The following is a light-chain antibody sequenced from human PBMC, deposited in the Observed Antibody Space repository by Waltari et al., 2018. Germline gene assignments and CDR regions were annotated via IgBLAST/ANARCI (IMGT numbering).Light chain of an antibody. CDR1: ESLAHGDGNTS. J-gene: IGKJ1*01. CDR3: MQGSRWPPWT. CDR2: KVS. V-gene: IGKV2-30*02. Sequence: VVLTQSPLSLPVTLGQPASIPCRSSESLAHGDGNTSMNWVHQRPGQSPRRLIYKVSKRDSGLPDRFSGSGSGTDFTLTIIRVEAEDVGGYYCMQGSRWPPWTFGQGTKVEIK.